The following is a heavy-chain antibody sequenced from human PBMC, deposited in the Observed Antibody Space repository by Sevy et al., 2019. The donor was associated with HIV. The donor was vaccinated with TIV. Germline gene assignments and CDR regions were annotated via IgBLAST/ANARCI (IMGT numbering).Heavy chain of an antibody. CDR2: IYPGDSDT. V-gene: IGHV5-51*01. D-gene: IGHD3-22*01. CDR1: GYSFTSYW. J-gene: IGHJ3*02. Sequence: GESLKISCKGSGYSFTSYWIGWVRQMPGKGLEWMGIIYPGDSDTRYSPSFQGQVTISADKPIGTAYLQWSSLKASDTAMYYCARLSYYDSSGSPDAFDIWGQGTMVTVSS. CDR3: ARLSYYDSSGSPDAFDI.